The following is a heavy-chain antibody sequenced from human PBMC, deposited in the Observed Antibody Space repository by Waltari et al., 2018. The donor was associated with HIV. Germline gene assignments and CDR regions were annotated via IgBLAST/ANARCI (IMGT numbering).Heavy chain of an antibody. CDR1: GYTFTTSD. CDR2: MNPGSGNT. J-gene: IGHJ4*02. D-gene: IGHD5-18*01. V-gene: IGHV1-8*01. Sequence: QVQLVQSGAEVKRPGASMKVSCKASGYTFTTSDIHWVRQATGQGLEWMGWMNPGSGNTGYSQNFKGRVNMTRNTSISTAFMELSSLTHEDTAIYFCARGQWATDTYGPYYFDFWGQGSLVTVAS. CDR3: ARGQWATDTYGPYYFDF.